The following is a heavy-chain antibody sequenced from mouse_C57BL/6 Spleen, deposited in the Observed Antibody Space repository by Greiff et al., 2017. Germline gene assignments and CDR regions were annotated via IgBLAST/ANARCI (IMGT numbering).Heavy chain of an antibody. CDR2: ISYDGSN. CDR1: GYSITSGYY. J-gene: IGHJ2*01. CDR3: ARGTVLDY. V-gene: IGHV3-6*01. D-gene: IGHD1-1*01. Sequence: DVKLVESGPGLVKPSQSLSLTCSVTGYSITSGYYWNWIRQFPGNKLEWMGYISYDGSNNYNPSLKNRISITRDTSKNQFFLKLNSVTTEDTATYYCARGTVLDYWGQGTTLTVSS.